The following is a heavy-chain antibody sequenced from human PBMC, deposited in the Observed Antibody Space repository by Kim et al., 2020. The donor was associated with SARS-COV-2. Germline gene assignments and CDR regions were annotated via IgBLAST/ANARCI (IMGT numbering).Heavy chain of an antibody. CDR3: ARAGVSGWFDP. D-gene: IGHD6-13*01. CDR1: GGSFSGYY. CDR2: INHSGST. V-gene: IGHV4-34*01. J-gene: IGHJ5*02. Sequence: SETLSLTCAVYGGSFSGYYWSWIRQPPGKGLEWIGEINHSGSTNYNPSLKSRVTISVDTSKNQFSLKLSSVTAADTAVYYCARAGVSGWFDPWGQGTLVTVSS.